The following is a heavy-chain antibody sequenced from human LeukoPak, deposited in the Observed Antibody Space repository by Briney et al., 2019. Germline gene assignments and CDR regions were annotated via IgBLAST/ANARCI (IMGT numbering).Heavy chain of an antibody. CDR1: GYTFTSYG. J-gene: IGHJ4*02. CDR2: ISAYNGNT. V-gene: IGHV1-18*01. Sequence: ASVKVSCKASGYTFTSYGISWVRQAPGQGLEWMGWISAYNGNTNYAQKLQGRVTMTTDTSTSTAYMELRSLRSDDTAVCYCARVASATVITMVRGADYYFDYWGQGTLVTASS. CDR3: ARVASATVITMVRGADYYFDY. D-gene: IGHD3-10*01.